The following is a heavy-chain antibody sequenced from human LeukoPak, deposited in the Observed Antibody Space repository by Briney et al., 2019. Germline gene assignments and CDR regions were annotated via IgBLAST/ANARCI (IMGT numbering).Heavy chain of an antibody. V-gene: IGHV4-34*01. CDR1: GGSFSGYY. J-gene: IGHJ4*02. CDR3: ARGGGRPRSYYFDY. D-gene: IGHD1-26*01. Sequence: PSETLSLTCAVYGGSFSGYYWSWIRQPPGKGLEWIGEINHSESTNYNPSLKSRVTISVDTSKNQFSLKLSSVTAADTAVYYCARGGGRPRSYYFDYWGQGTLVTVSS. CDR2: INHSEST.